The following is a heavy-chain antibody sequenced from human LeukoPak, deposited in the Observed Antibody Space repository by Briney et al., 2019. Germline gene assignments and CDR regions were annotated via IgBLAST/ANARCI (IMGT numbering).Heavy chain of an antibody. V-gene: IGHV4-34*01. Sequence: PSETLSLTCAVYGGSFSGYYWSWIRQPPGKGLEWIGEINHSGSTNYNPSLKSRVTISVDTSKNQFSLKLSSVTAADTAVYYCARTKGGIAAADAYFDYWGQGTLVTVSS. D-gene: IGHD6-13*01. CDR2: INHSGST. CDR1: GGSFSGYY. CDR3: ARTKGGIAAADAYFDY. J-gene: IGHJ4*02.